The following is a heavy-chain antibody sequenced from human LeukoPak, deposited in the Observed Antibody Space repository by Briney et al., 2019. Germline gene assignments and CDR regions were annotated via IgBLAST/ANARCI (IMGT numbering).Heavy chain of an antibody. CDR3: ATVTGTSIPYYYGMDV. D-gene: IGHD6-13*01. Sequence: ASVKVSCKVSGYTLTELSMHWVRQAPGKGLEWMGGFDPEDGETIYAQKFQGRVTMTEDTSTDTAYMELSSLRSEDTAVYYCATVTGTSIPYYYGMDVWGQGITVTVFS. CDR2: FDPEDGET. V-gene: IGHV1-24*01. CDR1: GYTLTELS. J-gene: IGHJ6*02.